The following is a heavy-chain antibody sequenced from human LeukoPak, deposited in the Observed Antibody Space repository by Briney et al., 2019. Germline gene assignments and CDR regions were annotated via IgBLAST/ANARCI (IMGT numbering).Heavy chain of an antibody. Sequence: SETLSLTCTVSGGSISSYYWSWIRQPPGRGLEWIGYIYYSGSTNYNPSLKSRVTISVDTSKNQFSLKLSSVTAADTAVYYCAKVLDYGGNPKSLPFDYWGQGTLVTVSS. CDR1: GGSISSYY. V-gene: IGHV4-59*01. D-gene: IGHD4-23*01. J-gene: IGHJ4*02. CDR2: IYYSGST. CDR3: AKVLDYGGNPKSLPFDY.